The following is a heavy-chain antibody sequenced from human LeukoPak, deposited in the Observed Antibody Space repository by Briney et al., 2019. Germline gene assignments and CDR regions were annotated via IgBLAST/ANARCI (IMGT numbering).Heavy chain of an antibody. CDR1: GFTFSSYS. J-gene: IGHJ4*02. CDR2: IPSSSSTI. V-gene: IGHV3-48*01. D-gene: IGHD1-26*01. Sequence: PGGSLRLSCAASGFTFSSYSMNWVRQAPGKGLEWVSYIPSSSSTIYYADSVKGRFTISRDNSKNALYLQMNSLGAEDTAVYYCAKDLSSSGSYSSVDYWGQGTLVTVSS. CDR3: AKDLSSSGSYSSVDY.